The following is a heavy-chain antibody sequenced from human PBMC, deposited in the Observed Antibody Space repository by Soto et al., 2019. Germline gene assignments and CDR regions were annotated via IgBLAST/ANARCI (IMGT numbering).Heavy chain of an antibody. CDR2: IYHSGST. J-gene: IGHJ4*02. CDR1: GYSISSGYY. Sequence: NPSETLSLTCAVSGYSISSGYYWGWIRQPPGKGLEWIGSIYHSGSTYYNPSLKSRVTISVDTSKNQFSLRLSSVTAADTAVYYCAREVSDILTGYYTYYFDYWGQGTLVTVSS. D-gene: IGHD3-9*01. CDR3: AREVSDILTGYYTYYFDY. V-gene: IGHV4-38-2*02.